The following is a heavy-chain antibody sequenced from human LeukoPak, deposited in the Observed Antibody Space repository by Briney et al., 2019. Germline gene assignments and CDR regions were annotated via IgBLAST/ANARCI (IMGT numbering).Heavy chain of an antibody. CDR1: GYTFTSYY. J-gene: IGHJ6*02. CDR3: ARSEMATITDYYYGMDV. CDR2: INPSGGST. D-gene: IGHD5-24*01. V-gene: IGHV1-46*01. Sequence: GASVKVSCKASGYTFTSYYMHWVRQAPGQGLEWMGIINPSGGSTSYAQKFQGRVTITADKSTSTAYMELSSLRSEDTAVYYCARSEMATITDYYYGMDVWGQGTTVTVSS.